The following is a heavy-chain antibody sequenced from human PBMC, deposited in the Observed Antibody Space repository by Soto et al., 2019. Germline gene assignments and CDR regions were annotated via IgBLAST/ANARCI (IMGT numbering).Heavy chain of an antibody. V-gene: IGHV1-3*01. D-gene: IGHD6-13*01. Sequence: EASVKVSCKASGYTFTSYAIHWVRQAPGQRLEWMGWINAGNGNTKYSQKFQGRVTITRDTSASTAYMELSSLRSEDTAVYYCASSNIVAAPYGMDVWGQGTTVTVSS. CDR2: INAGNGNT. CDR3: ASSNIVAAPYGMDV. CDR1: GYTFTSYA. J-gene: IGHJ6*02.